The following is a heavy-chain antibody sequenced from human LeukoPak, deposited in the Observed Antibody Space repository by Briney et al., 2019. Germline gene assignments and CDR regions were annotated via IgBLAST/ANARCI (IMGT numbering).Heavy chain of an antibody. J-gene: IGHJ4*02. D-gene: IGHD2-15*01. CDR1: GGTFSSFA. V-gene: IGHV1-69*13. CDR3: ARDTYCSGGSCYMRFDY. Sequence: SVKVSCKASGGTFSSFAIYWVRQAPGQGLEWMGGIIPIFGTTNYAQKFQGRVTITADESTSTAYMELSSLRSDDTAVYYCARDTYCSGGSCYMRFDYWGQGTLVTVSS. CDR2: IIPIFGTT.